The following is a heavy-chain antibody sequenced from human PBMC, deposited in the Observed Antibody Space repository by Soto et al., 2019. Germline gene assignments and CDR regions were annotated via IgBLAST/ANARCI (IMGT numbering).Heavy chain of an antibody. D-gene: IGHD3-10*01. CDR1: GFAFSGSA. CDR3: VSIARISMVLDH. V-gene: IGHV3-73*01. J-gene: IGHJ4*02. Sequence: EVQLVESGGGLVEPGGSLRLSCAASGFAFSGSAVDWVRQASGKGLEWVGRIRSKPNNYATSYAASVKGRFTISRDDSKNTAFLQMNSLKTEDPAVYYCVSIARISMVLDHWGQGALVTVSA. CDR2: IRSKPNNYAT.